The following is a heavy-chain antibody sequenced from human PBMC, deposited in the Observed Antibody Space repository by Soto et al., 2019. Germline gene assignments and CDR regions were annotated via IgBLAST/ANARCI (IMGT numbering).Heavy chain of an antibody. CDR3: ARKVSGSTGRPDLWYFDL. CDR2: ISGGGDAT. CDR1: GFTFSGYA. Sequence: EVQLLDSGGGLVQPGGSLRLSCAASGFTFSGYALTWVRQAPGTGLEWVSAISGGGDATFYADSVKGRFTISRGNSKNTLYLQMNTLRAEDTAVYYCARKVSGSTGRPDLWYFDLWGRGTLVTVSS. V-gene: IGHV3-23*01. D-gene: IGHD3-10*01. J-gene: IGHJ2*01.